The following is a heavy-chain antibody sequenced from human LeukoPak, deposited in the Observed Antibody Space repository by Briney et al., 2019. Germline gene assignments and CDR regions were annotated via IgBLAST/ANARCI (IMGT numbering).Heavy chain of an antibody. CDR1: GGSISSGSYY. V-gene: IGHV4-61*02. J-gene: IGHJ4*02. D-gene: IGHD3-3*01. Sequence: PSETLSLTCTVSGGSISSGSYYWSWIRQPAGKGLEWIGRIYTSGSTNYNPSLKSRVTISVDTSKNQFSLKLSSVTAADMAVYYCARGADFWSGYNFDYWGQGTLVSVSS. CDR2: IYTSGST. CDR3: ARGADFWSGYNFDY.